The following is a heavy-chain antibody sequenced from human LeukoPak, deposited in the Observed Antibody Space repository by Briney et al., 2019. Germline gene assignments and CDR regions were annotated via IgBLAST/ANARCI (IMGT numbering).Heavy chain of an antibody. Sequence: SETLSLTCTVSGYSISSGYYWGWIRQPPGKGLEWIGSIYHSGSTYYNPSLKSRVTISVDTSKNQFSLKLSSVTAADTAVYYCARSTVTSDYWGQGTLVTVSS. V-gene: IGHV4-38-2*02. J-gene: IGHJ4*02. D-gene: IGHD4-17*01. CDR1: GYSISSGYY. CDR2: IYHSGST. CDR3: ARSTVTSDY.